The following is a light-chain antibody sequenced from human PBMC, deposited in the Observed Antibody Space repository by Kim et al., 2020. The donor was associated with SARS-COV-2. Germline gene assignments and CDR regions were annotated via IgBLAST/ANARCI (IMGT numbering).Light chain of an antibody. CDR1: TSNIGFHI. J-gene: IGLJ3*02. CDR2: NDD. Sequence: GQRVTISCSGSTSNIGFHIVNWFQQLPKTAPKLLIYNDDHRPSGVPDRFSGSRSGTSASLAISSLQSEDEADYYCATWDGSLNAWVFGGGTKVTVL. CDR3: ATWDGSLNAWV. V-gene: IGLV1-44*01.